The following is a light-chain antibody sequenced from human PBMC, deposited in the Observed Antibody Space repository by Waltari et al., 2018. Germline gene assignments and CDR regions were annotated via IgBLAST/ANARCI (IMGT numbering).Light chain of an antibody. Sequence: EIVLTQSPATLSLSPGERATLSCRASQSVSTYLAWYQQKPGQVPRLLIYGASNRATGIPARFSGWGSGTDFTLTISSLEPEDFAVYYCQQRISWLGWTFGQGTKVEIK. CDR1: QSVSTY. V-gene: IGKV3-11*01. CDR2: GAS. J-gene: IGKJ1*01. CDR3: QQRISWLGWT.